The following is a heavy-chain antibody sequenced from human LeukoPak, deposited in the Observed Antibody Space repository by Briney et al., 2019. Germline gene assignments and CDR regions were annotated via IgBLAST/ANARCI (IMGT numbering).Heavy chain of an antibody. Sequence: SETLSLTCTVSGGSISRYYWSWIRQPPGKGLEWIGYIYYSGTTNYNPSLKRRVTISVDTSKNQFSLKLNSVTAADTAVYYCAKSNGYGLVDIWGQGTMVTVSS. V-gene: IGHV4-59*12. CDR1: GGSISRYY. J-gene: IGHJ3*02. CDR3: AKSNGYGLVDI. CDR2: IYYSGTT. D-gene: IGHD3-10*01.